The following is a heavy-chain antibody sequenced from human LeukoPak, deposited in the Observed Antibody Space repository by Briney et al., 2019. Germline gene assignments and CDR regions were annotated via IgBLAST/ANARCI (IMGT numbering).Heavy chain of an antibody. D-gene: IGHD6-19*01. CDR1: GYTFTSYY. CDR3: ARPRGDSSGWYFAY. J-gene: IGHJ4*02. Sequence: GASVKVSCKASGYTFTSYYMHWVRQAPGQGLEWMGGIIPIFGTANYAQKFQGRVTITADKSTSTAYMELSSLRSEDTAVYYCARPRGDSSGWYFAYWGQGTLVTVSS. CDR2: IIPIFGTA. V-gene: IGHV1-69*06.